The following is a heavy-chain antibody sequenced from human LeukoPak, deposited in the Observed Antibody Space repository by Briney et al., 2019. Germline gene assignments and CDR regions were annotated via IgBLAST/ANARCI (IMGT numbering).Heavy chain of an antibody. V-gene: IGHV3-30*04. D-gene: IGHD3-10*01. CDR2: ISYDGSNK. CDR1: GFTFSSYA. Sequence: PGRSLRLSCAASGFTFSSYAMHWVRQAPGKGLEWVAVISYDGSNKYYADSVKGRFTISRDNSENTLYLQMNSLRAEDTAVYYCARGPLLLWFGELLSPFDYWGQGTLVTVSS. CDR3: ARGPLLLWFGELLSPFDY. J-gene: IGHJ4*02.